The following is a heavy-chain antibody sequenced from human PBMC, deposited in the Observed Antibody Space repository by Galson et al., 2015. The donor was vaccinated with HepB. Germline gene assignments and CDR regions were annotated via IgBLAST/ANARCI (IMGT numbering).Heavy chain of an antibody. CDR3: AKDPRGYSGYDVGYYYYGMDV. V-gene: IGHV3-30*18. D-gene: IGHD5-12*01. CDR2: ISYDGSNK. J-gene: IGHJ6*02. Sequence: SLRLSCEASGFTFSSYGMHWVRQAPGKGLEWVAVISYDGSNKYYADSVKGRFTISRANSKNTLYLQMNSLRAEDTAVYYCAKDPRGYSGYDVGYYYYGMDVWGQGTTVTVSS. CDR1: GFTFSSYG.